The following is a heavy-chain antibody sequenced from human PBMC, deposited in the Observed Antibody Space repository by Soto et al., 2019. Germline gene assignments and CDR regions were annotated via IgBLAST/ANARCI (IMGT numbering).Heavy chain of an antibody. J-gene: IGHJ5*02. CDR2: INPDNGNT. Sequence: QVQLVQSGAEVKKPGASVKISCKASGYTFTRYTMNWVRQAPGQRLEWMGWINPDNGNTKSSQKFQDRVIITRVTSASTAYMDLSRLSSEDTAVYYCARGIATGQLDPWGQGTLVTVSS. V-gene: IGHV1-3*01. CDR1: GYTFTRYT. CDR3: ARGIATGQLDP. D-gene: IGHD2-15*01.